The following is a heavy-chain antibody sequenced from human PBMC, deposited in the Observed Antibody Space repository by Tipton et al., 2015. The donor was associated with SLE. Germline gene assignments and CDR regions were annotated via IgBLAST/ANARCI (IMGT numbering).Heavy chain of an antibody. D-gene: IGHD3-22*01. J-gene: IGHJ6*03. Sequence: SLRLSCAASGFTFSSYWMSWVRQAPGKGLEWVANIKEDGSEKYYVDSVKGRFTISRDNAKDSLYLQMNSLRAEDSALYYCARDYYDSSGYSYYYYMDVWGKGTTVTVSS. CDR3: ARDYYDSSGYSYYYYMDV. V-gene: IGHV3-7*01. CDR2: IKEDGSEK. CDR1: GFTFSSYW.